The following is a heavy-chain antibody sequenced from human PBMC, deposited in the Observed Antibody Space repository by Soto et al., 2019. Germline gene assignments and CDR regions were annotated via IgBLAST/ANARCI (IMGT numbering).Heavy chain of an antibody. CDR3: ATYGVVPGSNDY. D-gene: IGHD3-3*01. CDR2: IYHSGST. CDR1: GGSISSSNW. V-gene: IGHV4-4*02. J-gene: IGHJ4*02. Sequence: TLSLTCAVSGGSISSSNWGSWVRQPPGKGLEWIGEIYHSGSTNYNPSLKSRVTISVDKSKNQFSLKLSSVTAADTAVYYCATYGVVPGSNDYWGQGTLVTVSS.